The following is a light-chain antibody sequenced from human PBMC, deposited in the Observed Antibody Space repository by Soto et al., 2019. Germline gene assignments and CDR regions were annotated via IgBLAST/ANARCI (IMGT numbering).Light chain of an antibody. Sequence: DIHLTQSPSFLSASVGDRVTITCRATQGISSHLAWYQGKPGKAPKLLIYAASTLQSGVPSRFSGSGSGTEFPLTISSLQPEDFATYYCQQLNSYPLTFGGGTKVEIK. CDR3: QQLNSYPLT. CDR1: QGISSH. V-gene: IGKV1-9*01. J-gene: IGKJ4*01. CDR2: AAS.